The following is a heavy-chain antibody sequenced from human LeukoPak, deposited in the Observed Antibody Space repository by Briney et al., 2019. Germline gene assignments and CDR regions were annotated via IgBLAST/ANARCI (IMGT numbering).Heavy chain of an antibody. V-gene: IGHV3-7*01. Sequence: GGSLRLSCAASGLIFSNSYMSWVRQAPGKGLEWVATIKQDGSAKYYVDSVKGRLTISRDNAKNSLYLQMNSLRAEDTAIYYCATTLITNYDSYYMAVWGKGTTVTVSS. CDR3: ATTLITNYDSYYMAV. D-gene: IGHD3-16*01. J-gene: IGHJ6*03. CDR2: IKQDGSAK. CDR1: GLIFSNSY.